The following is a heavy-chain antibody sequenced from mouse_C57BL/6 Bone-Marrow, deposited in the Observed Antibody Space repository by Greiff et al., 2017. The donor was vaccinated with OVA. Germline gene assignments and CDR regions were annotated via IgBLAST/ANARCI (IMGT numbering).Heavy chain of an antibody. CDR3: ARGLTGLYAMDY. J-gene: IGHJ4*01. CDR1: GYSITSGYY. CDR2: ISYDGSN. D-gene: IGHD4-1*01. Sequence: EVKVEESGPGLVKPSQSLSLTCSVTGYSITSGYYWNWIRQFPGNKLEWMGYISYDGSNNYNPSLKNRISITRDTSKNQFFLKLNSVTTEDTATYNCARGLTGLYAMDYWGQGTSVTVAS. V-gene: IGHV3-6*01.